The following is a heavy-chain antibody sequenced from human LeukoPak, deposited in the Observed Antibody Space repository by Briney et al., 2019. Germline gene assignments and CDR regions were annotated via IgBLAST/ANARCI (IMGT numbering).Heavy chain of an antibody. CDR2: IYSSGNT. V-gene: IGHV4-39*01. J-gene: IGHJ5*02. D-gene: IGHD3-3*01. Sequence: PSETLSLTCTVSGGSISTTNYYWGWIRQPPGRDLEWIGSIYSSGNTYYNPSLESRVTISVDTSKNQLSLKLTSATAADTSVYYCARHSGLRSPFDPWGQGTLVTVPS. CDR3: ARHSGLRSPFDP. CDR1: GGSISTTNYY.